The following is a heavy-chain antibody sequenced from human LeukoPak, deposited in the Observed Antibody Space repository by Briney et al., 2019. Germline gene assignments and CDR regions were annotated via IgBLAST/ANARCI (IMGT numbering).Heavy chain of an antibody. Sequence: SETLSLTCTVSGGSISSYYWSWIRQPAGKGLEWIGRIYTSGSTNYNPSLKSRVTMSVDTSKNQFSLKLSSVTAADTAVYYCARVYSDILTGYFEDYWGQGTLVTVSS. J-gene: IGHJ4*02. CDR1: GGSISSYY. CDR3: ARVYSDILTGYFEDY. V-gene: IGHV4-4*07. CDR2: IYTSGST. D-gene: IGHD3-9*01.